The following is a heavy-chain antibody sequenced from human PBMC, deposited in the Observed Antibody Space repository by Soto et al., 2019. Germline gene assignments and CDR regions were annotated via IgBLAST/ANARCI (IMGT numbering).Heavy chain of an antibody. CDR2: ISGTGGRI. Sequence: GSLRLSCAASGFTFSSYAMSWVRQGPGKGLEWVSTISGTGGRISYADSAKGRFTISRDNSKNTVYLQVNSLRAEDTAVYYCAKASYDILTGYSPDYWGQGTLVTVSS. D-gene: IGHD3-9*01. CDR3: AKASYDILTGYSPDY. CDR1: GFTFSSYA. J-gene: IGHJ4*02. V-gene: IGHV3-23*01.